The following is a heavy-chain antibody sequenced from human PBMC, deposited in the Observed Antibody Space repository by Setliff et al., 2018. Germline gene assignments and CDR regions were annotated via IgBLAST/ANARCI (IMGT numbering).Heavy chain of an antibody. CDR3: AKDARSGYYAPYFDY. Sequence: GGSLRLSCAASGFTFSSYGMHWVRQAPGKGLEWVAFIRYDGSNKYYADSVKGRFTISRDNSKNTLYLQMNSLRAEDTAVYYCAKDARSGYYAPYFDYWGQGTLVTVSS. D-gene: IGHD3-22*01. V-gene: IGHV3-30*02. CDR1: GFTFSSYG. J-gene: IGHJ4*02. CDR2: IRYDGSNK.